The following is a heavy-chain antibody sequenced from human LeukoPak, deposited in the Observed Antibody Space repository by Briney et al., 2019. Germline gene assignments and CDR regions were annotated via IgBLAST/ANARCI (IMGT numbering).Heavy chain of an antibody. J-gene: IGHJ2*01. V-gene: IGHV4-34*09. CDR3: ARDRYTVVSWYFDL. Sequence: PSETLSLTCAVYGGSFSGYYWSWSRQPPGKGLEWIGEINHSGSTNYNPSLKSRVTISVDTSKNQFSLKLSSVTAADTAVYYCARDRYTVVSWYFDLWGRGTLVTVSS. CDR2: INHSGST. D-gene: IGHD4-23*01. CDR1: GGSFSGYY.